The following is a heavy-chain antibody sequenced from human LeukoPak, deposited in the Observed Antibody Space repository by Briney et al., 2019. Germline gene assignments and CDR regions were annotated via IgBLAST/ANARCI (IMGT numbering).Heavy chain of an antibody. D-gene: IGHD3-22*01. CDR3: ARVEDSSGYYGPYFDY. V-gene: IGHV3-21*01. J-gene: IGHJ4*02. Sequence: GESLRLSCAASGFTFSTYSMNWVRQAPGKGLEWVSSISSSSSYIYYADSVKGRFTISRDNAKNSLYLQMNSLRAEDTAVYYRARVEDSSGYYGPYFDYWGQGTLVTVSP. CDR1: GFTFSTYS. CDR2: ISSSSSYI.